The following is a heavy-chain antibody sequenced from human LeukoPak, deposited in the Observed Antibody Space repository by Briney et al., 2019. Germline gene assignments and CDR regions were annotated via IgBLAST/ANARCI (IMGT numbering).Heavy chain of an antibody. CDR2: INSDGSST. J-gene: IGHJ6*02. CDR1: GFTFSSYW. CDR3: ARGRYAHSYGYTYYYGMDV. Sequence: GGSLRLSCAASGFTFSSYWMHWVRQAPGKGLVWVSRINSDGSSTSYADSVKGRFTISRDNAKNTLYLQMNSLRAEDTAVYYCARGRYAHSYGYTYYYGMDVWGQGTTVTVSS. D-gene: IGHD5-18*01. V-gene: IGHV3-74*01.